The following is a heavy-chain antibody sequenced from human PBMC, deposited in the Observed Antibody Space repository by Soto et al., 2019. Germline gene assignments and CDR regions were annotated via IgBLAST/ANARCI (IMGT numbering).Heavy chain of an antibody. CDR3: AKGHYDILTGYSYYFAY. V-gene: IGHV3-23*01. D-gene: IGHD3-9*01. CDR2: IGASGVGT. CDR1: GFTFSSYV. Sequence: GGSLRLSCAASGFTFSSYVMSWVRQAPGKGLEWVSTIGASGVGTYYADSAKGRFTISRDNSKNTLYLQMNSLRAEDTAVYYCAKGHYDILTGYSYYFAYWGLGTLVTVSS. J-gene: IGHJ4*02.